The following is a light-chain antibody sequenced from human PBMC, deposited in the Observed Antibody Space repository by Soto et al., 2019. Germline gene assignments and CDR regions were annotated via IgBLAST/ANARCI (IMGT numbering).Light chain of an antibody. CDR1: SXNIGAGYD. V-gene: IGLV1-40*01. Sequence: QSVLTQPPSVSGAPGQRVTISCTGSSXNIGAGYDVHWYQQLPGTAPKLVIYGNNNRPSGVPDRFSGSKSGTSASLAITGLQAEDEADYYCSSFTSKSTLIFGGGTKVTVL. CDR2: GNN. J-gene: IGLJ2*01. CDR3: SSFTSKSTLI.